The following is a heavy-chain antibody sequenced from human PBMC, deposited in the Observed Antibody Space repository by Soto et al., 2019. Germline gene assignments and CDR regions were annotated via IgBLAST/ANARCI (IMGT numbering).Heavy chain of an antibody. CDR2: TSGYSGNS. Sequence: EASVKVSCKASGYIFSSFYINWVRQAPGQGLEWMGWTSGYSGNSKYAQKFQGRVTMTTDTSTNTGYMEMRSLTSDDTAVYYCARDIFGHVDAFDLWGQGTVVTVSS. J-gene: IGHJ3*01. D-gene: IGHD3-3*02. CDR1: GYIFSSFY. V-gene: IGHV1-18*01. CDR3: ARDIFGHVDAFDL.